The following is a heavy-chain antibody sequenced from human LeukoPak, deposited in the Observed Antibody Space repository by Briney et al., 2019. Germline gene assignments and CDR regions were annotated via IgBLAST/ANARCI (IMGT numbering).Heavy chain of an antibody. Sequence: SETLSLTCTVSGGSISSYYWSWIRQPPGKGLEWIGYISNSGNTNYNPSLKGRVTISVDTSKNQFPLKLSSVTAADTAVYYCARLNYYGSGTYYWFDPWGQGTLVTVSS. CDR1: GGSISSYY. D-gene: IGHD3-10*01. CDR3: ARLNYYGSGTYYWFDP. J-gene: IGHJ5*02. V-gene: IGHV4-59*01. CDR2: ISNSGNT.